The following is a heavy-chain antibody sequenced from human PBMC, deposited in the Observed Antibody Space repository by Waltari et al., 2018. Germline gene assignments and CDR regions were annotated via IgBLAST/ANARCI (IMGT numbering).Heavy chain of an antibody. CDR3: ARDQQPMYFDI. CDR1: AGSIRRDS. CDR2: VHYSGTT. V-gene: IGHV4-59*01. D-gene: IGHD6-13*01. J-gene: IGHJ2*01. Sequence: QVQLREAGPGLVRPAAPLSLTCSLSAGSIRRDSWRWIRQAPGKGLEWLGNVHYSGTTNYSPSVESRVTMSLGSSQTQFFLRLRSLTAADTAVYFCARDQQPMYFDIWGRGILVTVSA.